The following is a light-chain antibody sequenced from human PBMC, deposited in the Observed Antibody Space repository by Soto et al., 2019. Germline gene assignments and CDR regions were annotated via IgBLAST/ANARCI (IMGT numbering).Light chain of an antibody. J-gene: IGKJ1*01. CDR1: QSVSSSY. V-gene: IGKV3-20*01. CDR2: GAS. CDR3: QQYGSALRT. Sequence: EIVLTQSPGTLSLSPGERATLSCRASQSVSSSYLAWYQQKPGQAPRLLIYGASSRATGIPDRFSGSGSGTDFTLTISRLEPEVFAVYYCQQYGSALRTFGQGTKV.